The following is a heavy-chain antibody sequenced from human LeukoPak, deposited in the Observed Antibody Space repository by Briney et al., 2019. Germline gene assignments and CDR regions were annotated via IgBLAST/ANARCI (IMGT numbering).Heavy chain of an antibody. V-gene: IGHV3-30*18. J-gene: IGHJ4*02. Sequence: AGGSLRLSCAASGFTFSSYDMHWVRQAPGKGLEWVAVILYDGSTKYYADSVEGRFTISRDNSKNALYLEMNSLRAEDTAVYYCAKDGATWKQACFEFWGQGALVTVSS. CDR2: ILYDGSTK. CDR3: AKDGATWKQACFEF. CDR1: GFTFSSYD. D-gene: IGHD5-18*01.